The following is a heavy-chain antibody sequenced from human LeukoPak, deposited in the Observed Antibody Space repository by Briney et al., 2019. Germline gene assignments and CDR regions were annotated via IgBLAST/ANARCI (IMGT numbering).Heavy chain of an antibody. D-gene: IGHD4-11*01. CDR2: IYWNDDK. J-gene: IGHJ3*02. Sequence: SGPTLVKPTQTLTLTCTFSGFSLSTSGMYVGWIRQPPGKSLEWLALIYWNDDKRYSPSLKSRLTITKDTSKNQVVLTMTNMDPVDTATYYCAHRNSDYRAFDIWGQGTMVTVSS. CDR3: AHRNSDYRAFDI. CDR1: GFSLSTSGMY. V-gene: IGHV2-5*01.